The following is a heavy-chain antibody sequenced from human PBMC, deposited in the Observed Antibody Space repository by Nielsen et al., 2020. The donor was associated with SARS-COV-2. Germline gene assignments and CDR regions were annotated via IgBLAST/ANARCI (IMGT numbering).Heavy chain of an antibody. V-gene: IGHV4-31*11. J-gene: IGHJ5*02. Sequence: SETLSLTCAVYGGSFSGYYWSWIRQHPGKGLEWIGYIYYSGSTYYNPSLKSRVTISVDTSKNQFSLKLSSVTAADTAVYYCARDRDSCSSTSCSNWFDPWGQGTLVTVSS. CDR3: ARDRDSCSSTSCSNWFDP. CDR1: GGSFSGYY. CDR2: IYYSGST. D-gene: IGHD2-2*01.